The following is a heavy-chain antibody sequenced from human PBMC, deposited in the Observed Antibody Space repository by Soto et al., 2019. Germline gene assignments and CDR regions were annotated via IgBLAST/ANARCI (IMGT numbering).Heavy chain of an antibody. CDR1: GGTFSNSP. CDR3: ARSRLVVGVTEDYYGMDV. D-gene: IGHD2-15*01. J-gene: IGHJ6*02. CDR2: VIPVFKTA. Sequence: QVQVVQSGAEVKKPGSSVKVSCKSSGGTFSNSPISWVRQAPGQGLEGVGGVIPVFKTANYAQKFQGRVTITADESPNTAYMGLASLRSGDTAVYYCARSRLVVGVTEDYYGMDVWGQGTTVTVSS. V-gene: IGHV1-69*12.